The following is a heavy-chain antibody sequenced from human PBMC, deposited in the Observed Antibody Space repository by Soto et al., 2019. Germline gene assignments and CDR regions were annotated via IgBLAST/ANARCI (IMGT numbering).Heavy chain of an antibody. V-gene: IGHV2-5*02. D-gene: IGHD3-9*01. J-gene: IGHJ5*02. CDR2: IYWDDDK. Sequence: QITLKESGPPLVKPTQTLTLTCSFSGFSLSTNGVAVGWIRQPPGKALEWLALIYWDDDKRYNPSLKSRLAITKDTSQNQVVLTMANMDTVDTGTYYCARRLVDDLLGNPFDPWGQGILVTVSS. CDR3: ARRLVDDLLGNPFDP. CDR1: GFSLSTNGVA.